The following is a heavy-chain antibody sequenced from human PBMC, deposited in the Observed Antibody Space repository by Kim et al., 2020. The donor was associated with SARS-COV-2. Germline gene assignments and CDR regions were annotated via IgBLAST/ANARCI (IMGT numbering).Heavy chain of an antibody. D-gene: IGHD3-22*01. V-gene: IGHV5-51*01. CDR3: TTTDSSGYYQTFDY. J-gene: IGHJ4*02. Sequence: YSPSFQGQVTISADKSISTAYLQWSSLKASDTAMYYCTTTDSSGYYQTFDYWGQGTLVTVSS.